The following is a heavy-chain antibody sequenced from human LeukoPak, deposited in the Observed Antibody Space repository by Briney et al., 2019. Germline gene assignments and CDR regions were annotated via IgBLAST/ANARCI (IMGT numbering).Heavy chain of an antibody. CDR2: IYYSGST. CDR3: AQGGDFWSGPPHYYMDV. CDR1: GGSISSYY. J-gene: IGHJ6*03. Sequence: SETLSLTCTVSGGSISSYYWSWIRQPPGKGLEWIGYIYYSGSTNYNPSLKSRVTISVDTSKNQFSLKLSSVTAADTAVYYCAQGGDFWSGPPHYYMDVWGKGTTVTVSS. D-gene: IGHD3-3*01. V-gene: IGHV4-59*08.